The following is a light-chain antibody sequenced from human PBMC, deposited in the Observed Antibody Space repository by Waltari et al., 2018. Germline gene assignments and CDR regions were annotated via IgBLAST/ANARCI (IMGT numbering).Light chain of an antibody. J-gene: IGKJ5*01. CDR2: DAS. V-gene: IGKV3-15*01. CDR3: QQYNRWPPIT. Sequence: EIVMTQSPATLSVSPGETATLSCRASQSVSSNVAWYQKKPGQAPRPLIYDASNRATSIPAKFRGSVSGTEFTLTISSLQSGDFAVYYCQQYNRWPPITCGHGTRLEIK. CDR1: QSVSSN.